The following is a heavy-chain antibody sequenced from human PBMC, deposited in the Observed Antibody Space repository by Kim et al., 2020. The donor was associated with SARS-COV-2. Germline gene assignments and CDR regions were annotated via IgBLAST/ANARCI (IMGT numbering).Heavy chain of an antibody. J-gene: IGHJ2*01. D-gene: IGHD2-2*01. CDR2: ISGSGGST. CDR1: GFTFSSYA. Sequence: GGSLRLSCAASGFTFSSYAMSWVRQAPGKGLEWVSAISGSGGSTFYADSVKGRFTISRDNSKNTLYLQMNSLRAEDTAVYYCAKGTAIVVVPAAWYFDLWGRGTLVTVSS. CDR3: AKGTAIVVVPAAWYFDL. V-gene: IGHV3-23*01.